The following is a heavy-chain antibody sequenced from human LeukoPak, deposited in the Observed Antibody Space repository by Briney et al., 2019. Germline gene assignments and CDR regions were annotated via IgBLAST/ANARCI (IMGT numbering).Heavy chain of an antibody. Sequence: ASVKVSCKASGYTFTGYYMHWLRQAPGQGLEWMGRINPNSGGTNYAQKFQGRVTMTRDTSISTAYMELSRLRSDDTAVYYCATDAYYYDSSGYSTSVHYFDYWGQGTLVTVSS. CDR2: INPNSGGT. V-gene: IGHV1-2*06. D-gene: IGHD3-22*01. J-gene: IGHJ4*02. CDR3: ATDAYYYDSSGYSTSVHYFDY. CDR1: GYTFTGYY.